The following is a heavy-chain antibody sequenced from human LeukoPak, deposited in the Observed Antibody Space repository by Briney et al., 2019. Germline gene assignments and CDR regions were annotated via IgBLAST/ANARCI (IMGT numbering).Heavy chain of an antibody. CDR3: ARTEGDYGDYSSPYYFDY. D-gene: IGHD4-17*01. Sequence: GGSLRLSCAASGFTFSCYAMSWVRQAPGKGLEWVSAISGSGGSTYYADSVKGRFTISRDNSKNTLYLQMNSLRAEDTAVYYCARTEGDYGDYSSPYYFDYWGQGTLVTVSS. J-gene: IGHJ4*02. CDR1: GFTFSCYA. V-gene: IGHV3-23*01. CDR2: ISGSGGST.